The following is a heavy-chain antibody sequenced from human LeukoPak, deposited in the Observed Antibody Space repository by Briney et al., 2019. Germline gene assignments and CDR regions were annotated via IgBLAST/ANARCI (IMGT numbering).Heavy chain of an antibody. V-gene: IGHV1-69*02. CDR3: ASLVSGSLLDY. Sequence: GSSVKVSCEASGGTFSSYTISWVRQAPGQGLEWMGRIIPILGIANYAQKFQGRVTITADKSTSTAYMELSSLRSEDTAVYYCASLVSGSLLDYWGQGTLVTVSS. D-gene: IGHD1-26*01. CDR2: IIPILGIA. J-gene: IGHJ4*02. CDR1: GGTFSSYT.